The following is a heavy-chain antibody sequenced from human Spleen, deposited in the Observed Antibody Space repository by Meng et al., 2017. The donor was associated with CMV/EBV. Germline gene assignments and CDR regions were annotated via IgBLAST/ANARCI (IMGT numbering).Heavy chain of an antibody. V-gene: IGHV4-59*12. D-gene: IGHD6-13*01. CDR2: IYYSGNT. CDR3: ARDRGSSWYDY. J-gene: IGHJ4*02. CDR1: GDSMIGYY. Sequence: SETLSLTCTVSGDSMIGYYWSWIRQPPGKGLEWIGYIYYSGNTYYNSSLKNRLTISVDTYKNQFSLTLSSVTAADTAVYYCARDRGSSWYDYWGQGTLVTVSS.